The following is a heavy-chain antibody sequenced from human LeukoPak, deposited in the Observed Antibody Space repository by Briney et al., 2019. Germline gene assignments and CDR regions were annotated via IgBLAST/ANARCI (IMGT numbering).Heavy chain of an antibody. D-gene: IGHD4-17*01. CDR1: GFTFSSYW. Sequence: QPGGSLRLSCAASGFTFSSYWMHWVRQGPGKGLVWVSRIKSDGSITTYADSVKGRFTISRDNAKNTLYLQMNSLRAEDTAVYYCGREMYGALGFYWGQGTLVTVSS. CDR3: GREMYGALGFY. J-gene: IGHJ4*02. CDR2: IKSDGSIT. V-gene: IGHV3-74*01.